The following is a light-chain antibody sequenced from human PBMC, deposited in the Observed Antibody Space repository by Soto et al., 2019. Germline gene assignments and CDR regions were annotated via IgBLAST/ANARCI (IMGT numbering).Light chain of an antibody. V-gene: IGKV3-20*01. CDR2: GVA. CDR1: QSVSSSY. J-gene: IGKJ2*03. CDR3: HQYRDSLS. Sequence: EIVVTQSPGTLSLSPGERATLSCRASQSVSSSYLAWYQQKPGQAPRLLIYGVASRTTGIPDRFSGSGSGTDFTLTISRLEHEDFAVYFCHQYRDSLSFGQGTKLEIK.